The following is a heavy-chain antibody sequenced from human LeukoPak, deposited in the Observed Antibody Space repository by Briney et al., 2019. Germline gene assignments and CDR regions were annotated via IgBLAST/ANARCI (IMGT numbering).Heavy chain of an antibody. CDR1: GGSFSDYW. Sequence: SETLSLTCAVYGGSFSDYWWTWIRQSPGKGLEWIGEVNHSGSTNYNPSLKSRVTISVDTSKNQLSLKLSSVTAADTAVYYWARGPHPRITMIVVALKNAFDIWGQGTMVTVSS. V-gene: IGHV4-34*01. CDR3: ARGPHPRITMIVVALKNAFDI. D-gene: IGHD3-22*01. CDR2: VNHSGST. J-gene: IGHJ3*02.